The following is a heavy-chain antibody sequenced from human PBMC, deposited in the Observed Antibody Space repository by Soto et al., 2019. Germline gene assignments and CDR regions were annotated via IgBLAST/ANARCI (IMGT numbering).Heavy chain of an antibody. D-gene: IGHD6-13*01. CDR3: AKPGYSSSWYRNFDY. Sequence: PGGSLRLSCAASGLTFSSYAMSWVRQAPGKGLEWVSAIGASGGNTDYADSVKGRFTVSRDNSKNTLYLQMNSLRAGDTAVYYCAKPGYSSSWYRNFDYWGQGTLVTVSS. CDR2: IGASGGNT. V-gene: IGHV3-23*01. CDR1: GLTFSSYA. J-gene: IGHJ4*02.